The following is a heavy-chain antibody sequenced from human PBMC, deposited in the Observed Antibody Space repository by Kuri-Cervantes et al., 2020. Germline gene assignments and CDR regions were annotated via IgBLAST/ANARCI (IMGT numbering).Heavy chain of an antibody. D-gene: IGHD4-17*01. V-gene: IGHV3-23*01. CDR1: GFTFSSFA. CDR2: ILTSGSDNT. J-gene: IGHJ4*02. Sequence: GESLKIPCAASGFTFSSFAMSWVRQAPGKGLEWVSGILTSGSDNTYYAHSVKGRFTISRDNSKNTLYLQMNSLRAEDTAVYYCAKEGDKTTVTIDYWGQGTLVTVSS. CDR3: AKEGDKTTVTIDY.